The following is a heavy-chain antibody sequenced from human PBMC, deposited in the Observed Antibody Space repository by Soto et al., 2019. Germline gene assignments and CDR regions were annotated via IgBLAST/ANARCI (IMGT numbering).Heavy chain of an antibody. J-gene: IGHJ6*02. CDR2: MNHAGST. CDR1: GGAFSGSY. Sequence: QVQLQQWGAGLLKPSETLSLRCAVNGGAFSGSYWSWIRQPPGKGLEWIGEMNHAGSTNYNPSLKSRVTMSVDTSKNQCSLDLTSLTAADTAVYYCARGNVVLMISGRMDFYGVDGWGQGTTVTVSS. CDR3: ARGNVVLMISGRMDFYGVDG. D-gene: IGHD2-8*01. V-gene: IGHV4-34*01.